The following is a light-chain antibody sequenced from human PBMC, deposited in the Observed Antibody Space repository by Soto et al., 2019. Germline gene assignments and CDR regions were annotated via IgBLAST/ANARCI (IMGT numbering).Light chain of an antibody. CDR1: QSVVSRY. J-gene: IGKJ1*01. CDR3: QRYEISPWT. Sequence: EVVLPQYPGTLSLSPGERVTISCRATQSVVSRYLAWYKQKPGQAPRLLIDAASSRATGIPDRFSGSGSGKDFTLAISRMAHEDFAVYYCQRYEISPWTLGQWNKVEIK. CDR2: AAS. V-gene: IGKV3-20*01.